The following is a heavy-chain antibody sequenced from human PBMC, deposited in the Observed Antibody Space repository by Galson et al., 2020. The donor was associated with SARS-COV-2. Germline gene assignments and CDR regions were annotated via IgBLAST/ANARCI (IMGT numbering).Heavy chain of an antibody. CDR2: ISWNSGSI. Sequence: GGSLRLSCAASGFTFDDYAMHWVRQAPGKGLEWVSGISWNSGSIGYADSVKGRFTISRDNAKNSLYLQMNSLRAEDTALYYCAKDSGGTIVGARPYNWFDPWGQGTLVTVSS. J-gene: IGHJ5*02. CDR3: AKDSGGTIVGARPYNWFDP. CDR1: GFTFDDYA. V-gene: IGHV3-9*01. D-gene: IGHD1-26*01.